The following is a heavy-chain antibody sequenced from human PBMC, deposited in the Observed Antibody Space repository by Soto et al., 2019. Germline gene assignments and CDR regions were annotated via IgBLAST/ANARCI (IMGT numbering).Heavy chain of an antibody. CDR3: ARQAKIGDRSQFYFDS. CDR2: ISYNGRNK. CDR1: GFTFSFYA. Sequence: PGGSLRLSCAASGFTFSFYAVHWVRQAPGKGLEWVAVISYNGRNKHYVDSVKGRLTISRDNSQDTLYLQMDSLRPDDTAVYYCARQAKIGDRSQFYFDSWGQGTLVTVSS. D-gene: IGHD3-16*01. J-gene: IGHJ4*02. V-gene: IGHV3-30*04.